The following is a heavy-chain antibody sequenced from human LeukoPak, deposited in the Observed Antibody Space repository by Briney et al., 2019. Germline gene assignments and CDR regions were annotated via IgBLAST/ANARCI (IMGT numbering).Heavy chain of an antibody. Sequence: SETLSLTCTVSGGSISSYYWSWIRQPPGKGLEWIGYIYYSGSTNYNPSLKSRVTISVDTSKNQFSLKLSSVTAADAAAYYCARGQTYYYDSSGYGYFQHWGQGTLVTVSS. CDR1: GGSISSYY. J-gene: IGHJ1*01. CDR3: ARGQTYYYDSSGYGYFQH. CDR2: IYYSGST. V-gene: IGHV4-59*01. D-gene: IGHD3-22*01.